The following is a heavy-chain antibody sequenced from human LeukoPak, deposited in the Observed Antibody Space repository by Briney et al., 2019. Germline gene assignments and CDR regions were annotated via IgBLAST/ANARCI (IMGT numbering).Heavy chain of an antibody. CDR3: ARDDDYGSGTYMDV. V-gene: IGHV1-2*02. D-gene: IGHD3-10*01. J-gene: IGHJ6*03. CDR1: GYTFTGYY. CDR2: IRPSSGGT. Sequence: ASVKVSCKTSGYTFTGYYIHWVRQAPGQGLEWMGWIRPSSGGTKYAQKFQGRVTMTRDTSISTAYMGLDRLRSGDTAVYYCARDDDYGSGTYMDVWGKGTTVSVSS.